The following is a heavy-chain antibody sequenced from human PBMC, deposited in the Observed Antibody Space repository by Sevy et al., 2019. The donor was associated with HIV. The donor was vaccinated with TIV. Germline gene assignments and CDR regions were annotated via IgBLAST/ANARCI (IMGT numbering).Heavy chain of an antibody. CDR1: GFTFSNYW. CDR3: ASSINSGWSGAFDI. D-gene: IGHD6-19*01. CDR2: INEDESEK. V-gene: IGHV3-7*01. Sequence: GGSLRLSCAVSGFTFSNYWMSWVRQAPGKGLEWVANINEDESEKYYVGSVKGRFTISRDNARNSLYLEMNNLRTEDTAVYYCASSINSGWSGAFDIWGQGTMVTVSS. J-gene: IGHJ3*02.